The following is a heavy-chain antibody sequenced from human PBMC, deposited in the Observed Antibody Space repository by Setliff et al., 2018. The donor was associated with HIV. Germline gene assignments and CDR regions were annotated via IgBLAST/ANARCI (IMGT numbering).Heavy chain of an antibody. D-gene: IGHD3-22*01. CDR2: FHYSGST. Sequence: SETLSLTCTVSGASVNSDDYYWSWIRQTPGKGLEWIGSFHYSGSTSYNPSLKSRVTISVDTSKNQFSLKLTSVTAADTAVYYCASRDTSRYFDDYWGQGTLVTVSS. CDR1: GASVNSDDYY. J-gene: IGHJ4*02. CDR3: ASRDTSRYFDDY. V-gene: IGHV4-30-4*01.